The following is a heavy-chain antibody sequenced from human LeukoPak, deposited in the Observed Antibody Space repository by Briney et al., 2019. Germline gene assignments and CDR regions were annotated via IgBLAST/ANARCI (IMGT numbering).Heavy chain of an antibody. D-gene: IGHD3-9*01. CDR1: GFTFSDYY. Sequence: GGSLRLSCAASGFTFSDYYMSWIRQAPGKGLEWVSYISSSGSTIYYADSVKGRFTISRDNAKNSLYLQMNSLRAEDTAVYYCRVLRYFDWLYFDYWGQGTLVTVSS. CDR2: ISSSGSTI. V-gene: IGHV3-11*04. J-gene: IGHJ4*02. CDR3: RVLRYFDWLYFDY.